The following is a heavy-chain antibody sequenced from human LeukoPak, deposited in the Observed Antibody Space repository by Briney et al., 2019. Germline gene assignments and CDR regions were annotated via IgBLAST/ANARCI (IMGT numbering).Heavy chain of an antibody. CDR2: INPSGGST. J-gene: IGHJ5*02. V-gene: IGHV1-46*01. CDR1: GYTFTSYY. Sequence: ASVKVSCKASGYTFTSYYMHWVRQAPGQGLEWMGIINPSGGSTSYAQKFQGIVTMTRDTSTSTVYMELSSLRSEDTAVYYCAREGYCSSTSCYWFDPWGQGTLVTVSS. D-gene: IGHD2-2*01. CDR3: AREGYCSSTSCYWFDP.